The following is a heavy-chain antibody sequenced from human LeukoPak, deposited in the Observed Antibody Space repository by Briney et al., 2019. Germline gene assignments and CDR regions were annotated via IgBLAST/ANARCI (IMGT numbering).Heavy chain of an antibody. Sequence: NTSETLSLTCTASGVSISSSSYYYWGWIRQPPGKGLEWIGNIYYSGSTYYNPSLKSRVTISVDTSKNQFSLKLSSVTAADTAVYYCARVRCSDSSVLTRKRSYYFDYWGQGTLVTVSS. J-gene: IGHJ4*02. V-gene: IGHV4-39*07. CDR2: IYYSGST. CDR1: GVSISSSSYYY. CDR3: ARVRCSDSSVLTRKRSYYFDY. D-gene: IGHD3-22*01.